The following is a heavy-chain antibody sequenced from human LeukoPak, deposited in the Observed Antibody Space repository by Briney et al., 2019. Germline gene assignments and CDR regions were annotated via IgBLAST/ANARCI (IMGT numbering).Heavy chain of an antibody. CDR2: IWYDGSNK. Sequence: GRSLRLSCAASGFTFSSYGMHWVRQAPGKGLEWVAVIWYDGSNKYYADSVKGRFTISRDNSKNTLYLQMNSLRAEDTAVYYCARGLRYCSSTSCYHYYYGMDVWGQGTTVTVSS. CDR3: ARGLRYCSSTSCYHYYYGMDV. J-gene: IGHJ6*02. V-gene: IGHV3-33*01. D-gene: IGHD2-2*01. CDR1: GFTFSSYG.